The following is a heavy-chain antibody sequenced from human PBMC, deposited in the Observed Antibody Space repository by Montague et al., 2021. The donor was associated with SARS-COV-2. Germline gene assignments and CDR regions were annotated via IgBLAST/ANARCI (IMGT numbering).Heavy chain of an antibody. Sequence: SLRLSCAASGFDFTSSEINWVRQAPGKGLEWVSYISTSGTLPSYMDSVKGRFTISRDNVKKSLYLQMDSLRAEDTAVYFCAREAVGYSHGYPYWYFDLWGRGTLVTVSS. D-gene: IGHD5-18*01. V-gene: IGHV3-48*03. J-gene: IGHJ2*01. CDR1: GFDFTSSE. CDR3: AREAVGYSHGYPYWYFDL. CDR2: ISTSGTLP.